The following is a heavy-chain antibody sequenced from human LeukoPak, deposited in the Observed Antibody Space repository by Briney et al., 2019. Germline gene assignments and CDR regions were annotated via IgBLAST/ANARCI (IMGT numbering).Heavy chain of an antibody. Sequence: GGSLRLSCVASGFTFSNYGMHWVRQAPGKGLQWVAVLSHDEAHNYYADSVKGRFTIYRDISKSTLYLQMNSLRDDDTALYYCARDVDLALDYWGPGTLVTVSS. CDR1: GFTFSNYG. CDR3: ARDVDLALDY. CDR2: LSHDEAHN. J-gene: IGHJ4*02. V-gene: IGHV3-30*03.